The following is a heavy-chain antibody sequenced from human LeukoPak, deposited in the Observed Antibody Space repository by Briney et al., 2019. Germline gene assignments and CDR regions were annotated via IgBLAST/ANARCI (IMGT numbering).Heavy chain of an antibody. J-gene: IGHJ4*02. CDR1: GYTFTGYY. D-gene: IGHD3-9*01. CDR3: ARQRGRYFDWLL. V-gene: IGHV1-2*02. CDR2: INPNSGGT. Sequence: ASVKLSCKASGYTFTGYYMHWVRQAPGQGLEWMGWINPNSGGTNYAQKFQGRVTMTRDTSISTADMELSRLRSDDTAVYYCARQRGRYFDWLLWGQGTLVTVSS.